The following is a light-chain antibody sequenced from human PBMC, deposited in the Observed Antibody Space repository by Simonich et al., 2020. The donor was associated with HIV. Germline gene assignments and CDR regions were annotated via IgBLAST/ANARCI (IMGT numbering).Light chain of an antibody. V-gene: IGKV4-1*01. J-gene: IGKJ2*01. Sequence: DIVMTQSPDSLAVSLGERDSINCRSGQSVLYSSNNKNYLAWYQQKPGQPPKLLIYWASTREYGVPDRFSGSGSGTDFNLTISSLQAEDVAVYYCQQYYDTPYTFGQGTKLEIK. CDR3: QQYYDTPYT. CDR1: QSVLYSSNNKNY. CDR2: WAS.